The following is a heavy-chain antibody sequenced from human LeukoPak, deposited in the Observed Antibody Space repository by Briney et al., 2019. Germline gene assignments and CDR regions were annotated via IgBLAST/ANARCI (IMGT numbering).Heavy chain of an antibody. J-gene: IGHJ6*03. CDR1: GYTFTSYD. Sequence: SVKVSCKASGYTFTSYDINWVRQATGQGLEWMGWMNPNSGNTGYAQKFQGRVTITRNTSISTAYMELSSLRSEDTAVYYCARGAAEGVLRFLEWLPYYMDVWGKGTTVTVSS. CDR2: MNPNSGNT. CDR3: ARGAAEGVLRFLEWLPYYMDV. V-gene: IGHV1-8*03. D-gene: IGHD3-3*01.